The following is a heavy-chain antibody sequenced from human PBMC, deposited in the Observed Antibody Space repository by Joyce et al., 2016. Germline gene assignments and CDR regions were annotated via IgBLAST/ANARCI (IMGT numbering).Heavy chain of an antibody. V-gene: IGHV3-53*01. D-gene: IGHD2-2*01. CDR1: GFTVRNNY. CDR2: IFCGGNT. Sequence: EVQLVESGGVLIQPGGSLRLSCAASGFTVRNNYMTWVRQAPGNGLEWVSVIFCGGNTFYADSVRGRFTISRDNSKNTLYLQINSLRAEDTGIYYCTTSPTVASWGQGTLVTVSS. CDR3: TTSPTVAS. J-gene: IGHJ5*01.